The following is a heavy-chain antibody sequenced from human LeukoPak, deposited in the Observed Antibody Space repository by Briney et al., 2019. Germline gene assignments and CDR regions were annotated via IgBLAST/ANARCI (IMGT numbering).Heavy chain of an antibody. D-gene: IGHD3-10*01. J-gene: IGHJ4*02. CDR1: GFTFSDYS. V-gene: IGHV3-21*01. CDR3: AMTVWFGELSFDY. Sequence: GGSLRLSRAASGFTFSDYSMNWVRQAPGKGLEWVSSISSSRSYIYYADSVKGRFTISRDNAKNSLYLQMNSLRAEDTAVYYCAMTVWFGELSFDYWGQGTLVTVSS. CDR2: ISSSRSYI.